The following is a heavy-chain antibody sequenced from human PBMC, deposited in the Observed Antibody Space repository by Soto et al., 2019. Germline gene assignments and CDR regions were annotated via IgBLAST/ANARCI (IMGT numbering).Heavy chain of an antibody. CDR3: ARVWGMVRGVTRYGMDV. CDR2: ISAYNGNT. CDR1: GYTFTSYG. Sequence: QVQLVQSGAEVKKPGASVKVSCKASGYTFTSYGISWVRQAPGQGLEWMGGISAYNGNTNYAQKLQGRVTMTTDTSTSTAYMELRSLRSDDTAVDYCARVWGMVRGVTRYGMDVWGQGTTVTVSS. D-gene: IGHD3-10*01. V-gene: IGHV1-18*01. J-gene: IGHJ6*02.